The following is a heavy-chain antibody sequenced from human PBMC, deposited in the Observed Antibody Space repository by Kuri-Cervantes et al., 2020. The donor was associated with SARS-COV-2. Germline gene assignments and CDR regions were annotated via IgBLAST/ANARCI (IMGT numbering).Heavy chain of an antibody. J-gene: IGHJ3*02. Sequence: GESLKISCAASGFTFSSYGMHWVRQAPGKGLEWVAFIRYDGSNKYYADSVKGRFTISRDNSKNTLYLQMNSPRAEDTAVYYCVGELLDAFDIWGQGTMVTVSS. CDR1: GFTFSSYG. D-gene: IGHD3-10*01. CDR2: IRYDGSNK. CDR3: VGELLDAFDI. V-gene: IGHV3-30*02.